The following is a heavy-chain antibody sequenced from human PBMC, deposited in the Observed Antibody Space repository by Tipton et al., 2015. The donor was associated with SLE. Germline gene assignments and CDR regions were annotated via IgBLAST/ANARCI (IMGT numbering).Heavy chain of an antibody. Sequence: SLRLSCAASGFTFSNYAIHWVRQAPGKGLEWLAIISYDGSNTYYAGSVKGRFTISRDNSKNTLYLQMTSLRAEDTAVYYCAPVLTGYYGMDVWGQGTTVTVSS. V-gene: IGHV3-30*04. CDR1: GFTFSNYA. J-gene: IGHJ6*02. CDR2: ISYDGSNT. CDR3: APVLTGYYGMDV. D-gene: IGHD4/OR15-4a*01.